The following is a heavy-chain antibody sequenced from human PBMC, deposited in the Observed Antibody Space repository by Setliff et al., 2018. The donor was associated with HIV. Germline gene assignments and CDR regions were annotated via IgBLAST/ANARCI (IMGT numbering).Heavy chain of an antibody. CDR3: HSGYDTEEQSYFDY. V-gene: IGHV3-74*01. CDR1: GFTFSSYW. J-gene: IGHJ4*02. Sequence: GGSLRLSCAASGFTFSSYWMHWVRQAPGKGLVRVSRVNRDGSSETYADSVKGRFTIPRDNAKNTLYLQMNSLRAEDTGVYYCHSGYDTEEQSYFDYWGQGTLVTVSS. CDR2: VNRDGSSE. D-gene: IGHD5-12*01.